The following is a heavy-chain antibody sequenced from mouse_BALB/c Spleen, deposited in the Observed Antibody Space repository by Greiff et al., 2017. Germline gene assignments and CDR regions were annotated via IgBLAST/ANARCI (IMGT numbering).Heavy chain of an antibody. J-gene: IGHJ2*01. D-gene: IGHD1-2*01. Sequence: EVKLVESGPGLVKPSQSLSLTCTVTGYSITSDYAWNWIRQFPGNKLEWMGYISYSGSTSYNPSLKSRISITRDTSKNQFFLQLNSVTTEDTATYYCARRGATATFDYWGQGTTLTVSS. CDR2: ISYSGST. CDR3: ARRGATATFDY. V-gene: IGHV3-2*02. CDR1: GYSITSDYA.